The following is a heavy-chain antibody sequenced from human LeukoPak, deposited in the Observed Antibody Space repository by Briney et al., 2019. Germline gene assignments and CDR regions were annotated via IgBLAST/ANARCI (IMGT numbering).Heavy chain of an antibody. V-gene: IGHV1-69*13. Sequence: SVKVSCKASGGTFSSHAISWVRQAPGQGLEWMGGIIPIFGTANYAQTFQGRVTTTADESTSTAYTELSSLRSEHTAVYYCAREYPHYCGGACYYGTDVWGQGTTVTVSS. CDR1: GGTFSSHA. CDR3: AREYPHYCGGACYYGTDV. D-gene: IGHD2-21*02. J-gene: IGHJ6*02. CDR2: IIPIFGTA.